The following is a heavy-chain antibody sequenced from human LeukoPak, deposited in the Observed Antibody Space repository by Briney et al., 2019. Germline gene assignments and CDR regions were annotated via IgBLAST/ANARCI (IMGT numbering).Heavy chain of an antibody. CDR1: GFTFSSYT. CDR3: AKFGRLERSHFDY. J-gene: IGHJ4*02. D-gene: IGHD1-1*01. CDR2: ISASGGTT. V-gene: IGHV3-23*01. Sequence: GGSPRLSCAASGFTFSSYTMSWVRQAPGKGPEWVSVISASGGTTYYADSVKGRFTISRDNSKNTLYLQMDSLRAEDTAVYYCAKFGRLERSHFDYWGQGTLVTVSS.